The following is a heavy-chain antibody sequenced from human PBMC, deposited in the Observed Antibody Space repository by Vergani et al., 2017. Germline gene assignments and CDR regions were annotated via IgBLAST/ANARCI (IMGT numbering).Heavy chain of an antibody. V-gene: IGHV4-34*01. J-gene: IGHJ4*02. Sequence: QVQLQQWGAGLLKPSETLSLTCAVYGGSFSGYYWSWIRQPPGKGLEWIGEINHSGSTNYNPSLKSRVTISVDTSKNQFSLKLSSVTAADTAVYYCARGLYSNYPWGYWGQATLVAVSS. CDR2: INHSGST. CDR3: ARGLYSNYPWGY. D-gene: IGHD4-11*01. CDR1: GGSFSGYY.